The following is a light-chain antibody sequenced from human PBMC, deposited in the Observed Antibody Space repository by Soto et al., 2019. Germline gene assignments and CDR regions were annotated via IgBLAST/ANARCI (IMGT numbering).Light chain of an antibody. CDR2: EVS. Sequence: QSVLTQPPSASRSPGQTVTISCTGTSSDIGTYDYVSWYQHLPDKAPKLIIYEVSKRPSGVPDRFSGSKSGNTASLTVSGLQAEDEGDYYCCSYGVGNIFSVCATGPSFTV. CDR1: SSDIGTYDY. V-gene: IGLV2-8*01. J-gene: IGLJ1*01. CDR3: CSYGVGNIFSV.